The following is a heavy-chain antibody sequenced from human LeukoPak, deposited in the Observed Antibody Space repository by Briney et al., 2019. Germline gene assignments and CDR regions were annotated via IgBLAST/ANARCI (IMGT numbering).Heavy chain of an antibody. V-gene: IGHV4-39*07. J-gene: IGHJ6*02. D-gene: IGHD2-15*01. CDR1: GGSISSSSYY. CDR2: IYYSGST. CDR3: ARADCSGGSCLYYYGMDV. Sequence: SETLSLTCTVSGGSISSSSYYWGWLRQPPGKGLEWIGSIYYSGSTYYNPSLKSRVTISVDTSKNQFSLKLSSVTAADTAVYYCARADCSGGSCLYYYGMDVWGQGTTVTVSS.